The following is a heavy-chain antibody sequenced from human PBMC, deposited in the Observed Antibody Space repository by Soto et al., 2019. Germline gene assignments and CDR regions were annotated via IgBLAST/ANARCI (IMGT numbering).Heavy chain of an antibody. J-gene: IGHJ4*02. CDR3: ARGPHIVLMVYAIHY. V-gene: IGHV4-34*01. Sequence: PSETLSLTCAVYGGSFSGYYWSWIRQPPGKGLEWTGEINHSGSTNYNPSLKSRVTISVDTSKNQFSLKLSSVTAADTAVYYCARGPHIVLMVYAIHYWGQGTLVTVSS. D-gene: IGHD2-8*01. CDR2: INHSGST. CDR1: GGSFSGYY.